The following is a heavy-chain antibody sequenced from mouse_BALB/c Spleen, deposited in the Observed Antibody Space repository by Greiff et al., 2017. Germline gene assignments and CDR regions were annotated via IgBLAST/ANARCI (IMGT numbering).Heavy chain of an antibody. J-gene: IGHJ4*01. CDR1: GFTFSSFG. V-gene: IGHV5-17*02. Sequence: EVQLVESGGGLVQPGGSRKLSCAASGFTFSSFGMHWVRQAPEKGLEWVAYISSGSSTIYYADTVKGRFTISRDNPKNTLFLQMTSLRSEDTAMYYCARTPRYYYAMDYWGQGTSVTVSS. CDR2: ISSGSSTI. CDR3: ARTPRYYYAMDY.